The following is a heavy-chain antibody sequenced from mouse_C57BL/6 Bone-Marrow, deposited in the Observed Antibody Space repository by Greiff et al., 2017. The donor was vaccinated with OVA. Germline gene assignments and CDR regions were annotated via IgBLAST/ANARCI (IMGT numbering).Heavy chain of an antibody. CDR2: IYPRSGNT. CDR3: ARRDYGSSPRYFDV. CDR1: GYTFTSYG. Sequence: VKLQESGAELARPGASVKLSCKASGYTFTSYGISWVKQRTGQGLEWIGEIYPRSGNTYYNEKFKGKATLTADKSSSTAYMELRSLTSEDSAVYFCARRDYGSSPRYFDVWGTGTTVTVSS. D-gene: IGHD1-1*01. V-gene: IGHV1-81*01. J-gene: IGHJ1*03.